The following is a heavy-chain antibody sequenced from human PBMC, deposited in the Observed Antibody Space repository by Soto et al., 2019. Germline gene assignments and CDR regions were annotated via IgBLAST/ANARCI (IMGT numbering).Heavy chain of an antibody. CDR3: AIPMGDYYDSGGNYHCYGMDV. CDR1: GFTFSNYT. D-gene: IGHD3-22*01. CDR2: ISFDGSNE. V-gene: IGHV3-30-3*01. J-gene: IGHJ6*02. Sequence: QVHLEESGGGVVQPGRSLRLSCAASGFTFSNYTMHWVRQAPGKGLEWVAVISFDGSNEYYADSVKGRFTISRDTSKNTLFLQMNSLSGEDTAVYYCAIPMGDYYDSGGNYHCYGMDVWGQGTTVTVSS.